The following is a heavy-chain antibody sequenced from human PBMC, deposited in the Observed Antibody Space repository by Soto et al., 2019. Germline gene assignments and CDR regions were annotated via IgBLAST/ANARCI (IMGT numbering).Heavy chain of an antibody. V-gene: IGHV3-23*01. CDR1: GFTLNNYG. CDR2: ISPNGQGI. Sequence: EVQLLESGGGLVQPGGSLRLSCAASGFTLNNYGMSWVRQAPGKGLEWVSAISPNGQGIYSAESVKGRFIISKDNYKNTVFLQMDSLTADDTAVYYCATDRGYPRDYFHYGGQGTLVTVSS. J-gene: IGHJ4*02. D-gene: IGHD6-13*01. CDR3: ATDRGYPRDYFHY.